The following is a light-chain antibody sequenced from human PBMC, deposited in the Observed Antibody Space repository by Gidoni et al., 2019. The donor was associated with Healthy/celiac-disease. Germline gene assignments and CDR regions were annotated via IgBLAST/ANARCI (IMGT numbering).Light chain of an antibody. CDR3: QQSYSTPRT. Sequence: DIQLTQSPSSLSASVGDRVTITCRASQSISSYLHWYQQKPGKAPKLLIYAASSLQSGVPSRFSGSGSGTDFTLTISILQPEDFATYYCQQSYSTPRTFGQGTKLEIK. V-gene: IGKV1-39*01. CDR2: AAS. J-gene: IGKJ2*01. CDR1: QSISSY.